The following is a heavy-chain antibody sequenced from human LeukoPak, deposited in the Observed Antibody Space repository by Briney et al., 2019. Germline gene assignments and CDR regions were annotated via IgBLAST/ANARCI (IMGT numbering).Heavy chain of an antibody. CDR1: GGSISSYY. V-gene: IGHV4-59*01. J-gene: IGHJ3*02. Sequence: SETLSLTCTVSGGSISSYYWSWIRQPPGKGLEWIGYIYYSRSTNYNPSLKSRVTISVDTSKNQFSLKLSSVTAADTAVYYWARVGAAGKHDAFDIWGQGAMVTVSS. D-gene: IGHD6-13*01. CDR2: IYYSRST. CDR3: ARVGAAGKHDAFDI.